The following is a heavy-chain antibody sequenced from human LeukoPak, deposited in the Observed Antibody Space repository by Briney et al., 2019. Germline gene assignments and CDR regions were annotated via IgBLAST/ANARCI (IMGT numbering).Heavy chain of an antibody. V-gene: IGHV3-23*01. CDR1: KFTFSSFS. J-gene: IGHJ3*02. Sequence: GGSLRLSCAASKFTFSSFSMSWVRQAPGKGLEWVSAISGSGGSTYYADSVKGRFTISRDNSKNTLYLQMNSLRAEDTAVYYCARGPYKYDGSGAFDIWGQGTMVTVSS. CDR3: ARGPYKYDGSGAFDI. CDR2: ISGSGGST. D-gene: IGHD3-22*01.